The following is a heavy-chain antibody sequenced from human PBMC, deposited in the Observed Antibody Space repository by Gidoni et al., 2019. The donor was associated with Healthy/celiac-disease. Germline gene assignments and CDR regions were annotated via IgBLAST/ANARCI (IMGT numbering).Heavy chain of an antibody. D-gene: IGHD1-26*01. CDR1: GFTFSSYG. Sequence: QVQLVESGGVVVQPGRSLRLSCAASGFTFSSYGMHWVRQAPGKGLEWVEVIWYDGSNKYYADSVKGRFTISRDNSKNTLYLQMNSLRAEDTAVYYCARGDSGSYARDWLDFDYWGQGTLVTVSS. J-gene: IGHJ4*02. CDR3: ARGDSGSYARDWLDFDY. V-gene: IGHV3-33*01. CDR2: IWYDGSNK.